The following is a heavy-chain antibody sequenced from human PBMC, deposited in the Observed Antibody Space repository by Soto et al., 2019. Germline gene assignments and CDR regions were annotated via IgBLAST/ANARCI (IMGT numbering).Heavy chain of an antibody. V-gene: IGHV1-18*01. Sequence: QVQLVQSGAEVKKPGASVKVSCKASGYTFSRSGISWVRQAPGQGLEWMGWINGYNGNTNYTQKMQGRITMTTDTRTRTGDMGLRSRRAEDTAGDDCARRGDVPYYCYGMDVWGQGTTVIVSS. D-gene: IGHD3-16*01. CDR3: ARRGDVPYYCYGMDV. CDR1: GYTFSRSG. J-gene: IGHJ6*02. CDR2: INGYNGNT.